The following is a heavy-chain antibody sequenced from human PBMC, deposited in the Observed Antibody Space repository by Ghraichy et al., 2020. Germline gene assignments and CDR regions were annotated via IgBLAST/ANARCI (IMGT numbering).Heavy chain of an antibody. CDR3: ARGESMGYFQH. J-gene: IGHJ1*01. Sequence: SQTLSLTCTVSGYSISSGYYWGWIRQPPGKGLEWIGSIYHSGSTYYNPSLKSRVTISVDTSKNQFSLKLSSVTAADTAVYYCARGESMGYFQHWGQGTLVTVSS. CDR1: GYSISSGYY. CDR2: IYHSGST. V-gene: IGHV4-38-2*02. D-gene: IGHD2-8*01.